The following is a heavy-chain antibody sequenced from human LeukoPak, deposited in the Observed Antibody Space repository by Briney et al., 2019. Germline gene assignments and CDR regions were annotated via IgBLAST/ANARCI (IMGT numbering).Heavy chain of an antibody. CDR1: GFNFDDYV. CDR2: INWKTGNG. J-gene: IGHJ2*01. V-gene: IGHV3-9*01. CDR3: TRRAARWKFDL. Sequence: GRSLRLSCAFSGFNFDDYVMHWVRQAPGRGLEWVSGINWKTGNGIYADSVKGRFNISRDNAKNSLYLQMSSMRAEDTALYYCTRRAARWKFDLWGRGNLLTVSS. D-gene: IGHD6-25*01.